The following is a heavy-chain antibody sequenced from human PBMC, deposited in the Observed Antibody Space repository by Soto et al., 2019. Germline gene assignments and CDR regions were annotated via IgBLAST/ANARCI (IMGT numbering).Heavy chain of an antibody. J-gene: IGHJ6*02. D-gene: IGHD3-3*01. CDR3: EKGGEWAYYDFWSGYYYYYYGMDV. CDR1: GFTFSSYA. CDR2: ISGSGGST. V-gene: IGHV3-23*01. Sequence: EVQLLESGGGLVQPGGSLRLSCAASGFTFSSYAMSWVRQAPGKGLEWVSAISGSGGSTYYADSVKGRFTISRDNSKNTLYLQMNSLRAEDTAVYYCEKGGEWAYYDFWSGYYYYYYGMDVWGQGTTVTVSS.